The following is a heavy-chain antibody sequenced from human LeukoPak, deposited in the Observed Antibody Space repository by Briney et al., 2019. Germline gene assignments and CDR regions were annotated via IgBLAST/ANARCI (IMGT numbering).Heavy chain of an antibody. CDR2: IWYDGSNK. CDR3: ARERLGYIYYYGMDV. V-gene: IGHV3-33*01. J-gene: IGHJ6*02. D-gene: IGHD5-24*01. CDR1: GFTFSSYG. Sequence: GGPLRLSCAASGFTFSSYGMHWVRQAPGKGLEWVAVIWYDGSNKYYADSVKGRFTISRDNSKNTLYLQMNSLRAEDTAVYYCARERLGYIYYYGMDVWGQGTTVTVSS.